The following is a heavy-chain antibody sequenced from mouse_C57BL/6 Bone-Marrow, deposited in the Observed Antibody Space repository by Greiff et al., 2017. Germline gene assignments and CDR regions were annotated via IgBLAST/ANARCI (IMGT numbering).Heavy chain of an antibody. CDR2: IRFKSDNYAT. D-gene: IGHD2-10*02. CDR3: TVPVWMDY. CDR1: GFTFSNYW. V-gene: IGHV6-3*01. Sequence: EVKLVESGGGLVQPGGSMKLSCVASGFTFSNYWMNWVRQSPEKGLEWVAKIRFKSDNYATHYAESVKGRFTISRDDSKSSVYLQMNNLRAEDTGIYYCTVPVWMDYWGQGTSVTVSS. J-gene: IGHJ4*01.